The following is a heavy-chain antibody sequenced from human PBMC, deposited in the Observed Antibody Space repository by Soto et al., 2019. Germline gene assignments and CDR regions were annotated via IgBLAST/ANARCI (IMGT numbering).Heavy chain of an antibody. CDR3: ARDQSFDRTYYYGIDV. V-gene: IGHV1-18*01. CDR2: ISPFNGNT. D-gene: IGHD3-16*01. CDR1: GYPFTHYG. J-gene: IGHJ6*02. Sequence: ASVKVSCKSSGYPFTHYGITWIRQAPGQRLEWMGWISPFNGNTNYGQTLQGRVTLTTETSTSTVYMELRSLRADDTAVYYCARDQSFDRTYYYGIDVWGQGTTVTVSS.